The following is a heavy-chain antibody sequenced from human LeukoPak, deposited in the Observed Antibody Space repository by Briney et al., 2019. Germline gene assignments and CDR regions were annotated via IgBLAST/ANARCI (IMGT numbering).Heavy chain of an antibody. CDR1: GFTFNSYA. CDR2: ISGSGGSS. CDR3: AKEGGIAAVQYQFDY. D-gene: IGHD6-13*01. J-gene: IGHJ4*02. Sequence: GGSLRLSCAASGFTFNSYAMSWVRQAPGKGLEWVSTISGSGGSSYYADSVKGRFTLSRDNSKNTLYLQMNSLRAEDTAVYYCAKEGGIAAVQYQFDYWGQGTLVTVSS. V-gene: IGHV3-23*01.